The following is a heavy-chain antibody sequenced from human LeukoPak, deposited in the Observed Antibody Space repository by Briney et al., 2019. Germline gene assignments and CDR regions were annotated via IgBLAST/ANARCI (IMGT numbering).Heavy chain of an antibody. Sequence: ASVKVSCKASGYTFTSYGISWVRQAPGQGLEWMGWISAYNGNTNYAQKLQGRVTMTTETSTRTAYMELRSLRSDDTAVYYCARSYGSGSYLLYYYYYGMDVWGKGTTVTVSS. CDR2: ISAYNGNT. J-gene: IGHJ6*04. V-gene: IGHV1-18*04. D-gene: IGHD3-10*01. CDR3: ARSYGSGSYLLYYYYYGMDV. CDR1: GYTFTSYG.